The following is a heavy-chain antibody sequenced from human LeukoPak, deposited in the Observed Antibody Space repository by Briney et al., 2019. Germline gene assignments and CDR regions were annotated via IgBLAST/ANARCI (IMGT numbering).Heavy chain of an antibody. V-gene: IGHV3-23*01. CDR3: AKIAGSSRSFDF. CDR1: GFTFSSYA. CDR2: LTDSGGNT. J-gene: IGHJ4*02. Sequence: GGSLRLSCAASGFTFSSYAMTWVRQAPGKGLQWVSTLTDSGGNTAYADSVKGRFTISRDNSKNSLYLQMSSLKAEDTAVYYRAKIAGSSRSFDFWGQGTLVTVSS. D-gene: IGHD6-13*01.